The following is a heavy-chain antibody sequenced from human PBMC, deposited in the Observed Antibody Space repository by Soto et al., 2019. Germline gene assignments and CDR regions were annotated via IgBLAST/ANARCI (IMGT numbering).Heavy chain of an antibody. V-gene: IGHV3-21*01. J-gene: IGHJ4*02. CDR1: GFTFSSYN. D-gene: IGHD5-18*01. CDR2: ISGTSRYI. CDR3: ARDQGSYGYLGYFDY. Sequence: EVQLVESGGGLVKPGGSLRLSCAASGFTFSSYNMNWVRQAPGKGLEWVSSISGTSRYIYYADSLRGRFTISRDNAKNSAYLQIDTLGGEDTAVYYCARDQGSYGYLGYFDYWGQGTLVTVSS.